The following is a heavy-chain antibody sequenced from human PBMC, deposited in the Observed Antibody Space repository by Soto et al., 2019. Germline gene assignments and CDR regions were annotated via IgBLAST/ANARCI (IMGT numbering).Heavy chain of an antibody. V-gene: IGHV3-30*03. CDR1: GFTFSSYG. CDR2: ISYDGSNK. Sequence: QVQLVESGGGVVQPGRSLRLSCAASGFTFSSYGMYWVRQAPGKGLEWVALISYDGSNKYYADSVKGRITMSRDNSRDTLYLQMNSLRAEDTAVYYCARQNYFDYWGQGTLFTVSS. CDR3: ARQNYFDY. J-gene: IGHJ4*02.